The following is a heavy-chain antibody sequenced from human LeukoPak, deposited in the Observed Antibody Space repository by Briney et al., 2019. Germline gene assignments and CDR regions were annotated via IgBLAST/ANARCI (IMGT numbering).Heavy chain of an antibody. CDR2: ISGSGGST. CDR3: ARDPEVVEYYDSSGYLDY. D-gene: IGHD3-22*01. Sequence: TGGSLRLSCAASGFTFSSYGMSWVRQAPGKGLEWVSAISGSGGSTYYADSVKGRFTISRDNSKNTLYLQMNSLRAEDTAVYYCARDPEVVEYYDSSGYLDYWGQGTLVTVSS. V-gene: IGHV3-23*01. J-gene: IGHJ4*02. CDR1: GFTFSSYG.